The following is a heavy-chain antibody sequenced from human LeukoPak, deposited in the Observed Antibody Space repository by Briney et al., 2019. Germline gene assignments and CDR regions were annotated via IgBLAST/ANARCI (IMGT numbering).Heavy chain of an antibody. J-gene: IGHJ6*02. Sequence: GGSLRLSCAASGVTFSSYGMHWVRQAPGKGLEWVGRIKSKTDGGTTDYAAPVKGRFTISRDDSKNTLYLQMNSQKTEDTAVYKACTARTLGDCSSTSGSVYYYYGMDVWGQGTTVTVSS. D-gene: IGHD2-2*01. CDR2: IKSKTDGGTT. CDR1: GVTFSSYG. CDR3: CTARTLGDCSSTSGSVYYYYGMDV. V-gene: IGHV3-15*01.